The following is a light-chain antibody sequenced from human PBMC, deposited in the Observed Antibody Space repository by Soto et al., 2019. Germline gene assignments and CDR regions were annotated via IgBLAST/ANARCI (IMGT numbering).Light chain of an antibody. CDR1: QSISSY. CDR2: AAS. V-gene: IGKV1-39*01. CDR3: LQTYNVPRT. Sequence: DIQMTQSPSSLSASVGDRVTITCRASQSISSYLSWYQQKPGKAPEILIYAASSLQSGVPSRFSGSGSGTDFTLTISSLQPEDFATYYCLQTYNVPRTFGQGTKVDIK. J-gene: IGKJ1*01.